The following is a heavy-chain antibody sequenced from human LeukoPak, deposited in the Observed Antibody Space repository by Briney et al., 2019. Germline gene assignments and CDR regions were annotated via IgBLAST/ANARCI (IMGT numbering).Heavy chain of an antibody. Sequence: RPGGSLRLSCAASGFTFDDYGMSWVRQAPGKGLEWVSGINWNGGSTGYADSVKGRFTISRDNAKNSLYLQMNSLRAEDTALYYCARVGDYDISTGYSYYYYMDVWGKGTTVTVSS. CDR2: INWNGGST. CDR3: ARVGDYDISTGYSYYYYMDV. V-gene: IGHV3-20*04. CDR1: GFTFDDYG. D-gene: IGHD3-9*01. J-gene: IGHJ6*03.